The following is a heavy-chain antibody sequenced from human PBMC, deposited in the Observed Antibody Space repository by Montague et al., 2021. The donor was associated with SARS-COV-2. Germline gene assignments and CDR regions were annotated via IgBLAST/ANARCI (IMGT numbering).Heavy chain of an antibody. CDR1: GGSISSYY. D-gene: IGHD3-16*02. J-gene: IGHJ6*02. V-gene: IGHV4-4*07. CDR2: IYTSGST. Sequence: SETLSLTCTISGGSISSYYWSWIRQTAGKGLEWIWRIYTSGSTNYNPSLKSRVTMSVDTSKNQFSLKLSSVTAADTAVYYCARDLIVYDYVWGSYRPYGMDVWGQGTTVTVSS. CDR3: ARDLIVYDYVWGSYRPYGMDV.